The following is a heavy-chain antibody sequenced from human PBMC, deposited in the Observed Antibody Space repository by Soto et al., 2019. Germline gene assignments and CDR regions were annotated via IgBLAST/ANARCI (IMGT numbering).Heavy chain of an antibody. CDR1: GGSIRTYY. D-gene: IGHD2-15*01. V-gene: IGHV4-59*01. CDR2: IYYTGST. J-gene: IGHJ5*02. CDR3: ARASGCSGDSCAFDP. Sequence: SETLSLTCPVPGGSIRTYYWSWIRQPPGKGLEWIGYIYYTGSTNYNPSLKSRVTISVDTSKNQFSLKLSSVTAADTAVYYCARASGCSGDSCAFDPWGKGTLVTVSS.